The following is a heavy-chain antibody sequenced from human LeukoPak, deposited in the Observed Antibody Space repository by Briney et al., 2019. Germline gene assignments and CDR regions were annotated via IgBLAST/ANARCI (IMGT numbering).Heavy chain of an antibody. V-gene: IGHV1-69*13. D-gene: IGHD5-24*01. J-gene: IGHJ4*02. CDR2: IIPIFGTA. Sequence: SVTVSCKASGGTFSSYAISWVRQAPGQGLEWMGGIIPIFGTANYAQKFQGRVTITADESTSTAYMELSSLRSEDTAVYYCASTRGMATKPLDYWGQGTLVTVSS. CDR3: ASTRGMATKPLDY. CDR1: GGTFSSYA.